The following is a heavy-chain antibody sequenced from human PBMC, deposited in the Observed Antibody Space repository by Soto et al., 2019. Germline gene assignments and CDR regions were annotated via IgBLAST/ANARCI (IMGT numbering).Heavy chain of an antibody. CDR2: MNPNSGNT. J-gene: IGHJ6*02. CDR3: ARDRYYDILTGYQGYYYYGMDV. V-gene: IGHV1-8*01. Sequence: ASVKVSCKASGYTFTSYDINWVRQATGQGLEWMGWMNPNSGNTGYAQKFQGRVTMTRDTSTSAVYMELSSLRSEDTAVYYCARDRYYDILTGYQGYYYYGMDVWGQGTTVTVSS. CDR1: GYTFTSYD. D-gene: IGHD3-9*01.